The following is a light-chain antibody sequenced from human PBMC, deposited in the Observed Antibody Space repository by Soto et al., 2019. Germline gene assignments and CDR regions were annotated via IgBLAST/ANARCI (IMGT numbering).Light chain of an antibody. CDR2: GAS. J-gene: IGKJ1*01. Sequence: EIVLTQSPDTLSLSPGERATLSCRASQRISSNLAWYQQRPGQAPRLLIYGASTRAPGIPARFSGSGSETEFTLTISSLQSEDFAVYYCQHYDNWPPWTFGQGTKVDIK. CDR1: QRISSN. CDR3: QHYDNWPPWT. V-gene: IGKV3-15*01.